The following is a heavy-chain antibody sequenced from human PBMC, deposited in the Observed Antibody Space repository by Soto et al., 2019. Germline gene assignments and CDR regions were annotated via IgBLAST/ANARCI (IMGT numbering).Heavy chain of an antibody. CDR3: AKSSGTCSVISRFRPFALDV. D-gene: IGHD1-7*01. CDR2: VSGSGGST. CDR1: AFTFSTYA. J-gene: IGHJ6*02. V-gene: IGHV3-23*01. Sequence: EVQLLESGGGFVQPGGSLRLSCAASAFTFSTYAMTWVRQAPGKGLEWVSSVSGSGGSTYYADSVKGRFTISRDNSKNTLYLHMNSLRAEHTPVYFCAKSSGTCSVISRFRPFALDVWGQGTTVSVSS.